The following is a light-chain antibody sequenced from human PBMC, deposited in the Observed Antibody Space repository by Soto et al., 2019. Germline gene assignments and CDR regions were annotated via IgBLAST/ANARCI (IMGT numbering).Light chain of an antibody. CDR2: EVS. CDR3: NSYTSKSTGV. V-gene: IGLV2-14*01. CDR1: SSDVGGYNY. Sequence: QSVLTQPASVSGSPGQSITISCTGTSSDVGGYNYVSWYQQHPGKAPKLIIYEVSNRPSGVSNRFSGSKSGNTASLTISGLHAEDDADYYCNSYTSKSTGVFGTGTKLTVL. J-gene: IGLJ1*01.